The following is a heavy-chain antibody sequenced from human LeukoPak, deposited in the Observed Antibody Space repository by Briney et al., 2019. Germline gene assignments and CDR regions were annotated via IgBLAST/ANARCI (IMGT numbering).Heavy chain of an antibody. V-gene: IGHV3-7*01. Sequence: PGGSLRLSCAASGFTFSSYWMSWVRQAPGKGLEWVANIKQDGSEKYYVDSVKGRFTISRDNAMNSLYLQMNSLRAEDTAVYYCARLGFYDYVWGSYRYPDYWGQGTLVTVSS. CDR2: IKQDGSEK. J-gene: IGHJ4*02. CDR3: ARLGFYDYVWGSYRYPDY. D-gene: IGHD3-16*02. CDR1: GFTFSSYW.